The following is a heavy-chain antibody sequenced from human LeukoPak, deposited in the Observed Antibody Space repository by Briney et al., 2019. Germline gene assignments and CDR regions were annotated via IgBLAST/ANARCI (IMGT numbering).Heavy chain of an antibody. CDR2: IIPIFGTA. D-gene: IGHD6-6*01. CDR3: ASLPTGYSSSSDY. Sequence: SVKVSCKASGGTFSSYAISWVRQAPGQGLEWVGGIIPIFGTANYAQKFQGRVTITADESTSTAYMELSSLRSEDTAVYYCASLPTGYSSSSDYWGQGTLVTVSS. J-gene: IGHJ4*02. V-gene: IGHV1-69*13. CDR1: GGTFSSYA.